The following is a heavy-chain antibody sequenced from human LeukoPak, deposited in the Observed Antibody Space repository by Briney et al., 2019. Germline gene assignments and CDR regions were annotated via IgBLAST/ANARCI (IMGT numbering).Heavy chain of an antibody. CDR1: GGSISSSNW. V-gene: IGHV4-4*02. CDR3: AREVGPMDV. J-gene: IGHJ6*02. Sequence: PSETLSLTCGVSGGSISSSNWWRWVRQPPGKGLEWIGEIHPSGSTNYNPSLKSRVTISIDKSKNQFSLKRSSVTAADTAVYYCAREVGPMDVWGQGTTVTVSS. CDR2: IHPSGST. D-gene: IGHD1-26*01.